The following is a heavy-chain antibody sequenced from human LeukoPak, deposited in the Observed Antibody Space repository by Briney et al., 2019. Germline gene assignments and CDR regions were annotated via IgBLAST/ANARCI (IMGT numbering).Heavy chain of an antibody. CDR3: TFNLGSGSYAFDI. CDR2: LFYSGST. V-gene: IGHV4-39*07. D-gene: IGHD3-10*01. CDR1: GGSISSSNYY. Sequence: PSETLSLTCTVSGGSISSSNYYWGWIRQPPGKGLEWIGSLFYSGSTYYNPSLRSRVTISEDTSKNQFSLKLSSVTAADTAVYFCTFNLGSGSYAFDIWGQGTMVTVPS. J-gene: IGHJ3*02.